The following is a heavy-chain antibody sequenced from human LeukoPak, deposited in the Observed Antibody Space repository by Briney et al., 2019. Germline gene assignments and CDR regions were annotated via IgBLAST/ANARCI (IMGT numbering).Heavy chain of an antibody. V-gene: IGHV3-53*01. D-gene: IGHD7-27*01. CDR1: GFTVSSSY. J-gene: IGHJ4*02. CDR3: AHPQKLGGFDN. Sequence: GGSLRLSCAASGFTVSSSYMSWVRQPPGKGLEWVSIIYSGGNTFYTDSVEGRFTISRDSSKNTLYLQMDSLRAEDTAVYYCAHPQKLGGFDNWGQGTLVTVSS. CDR2: IYSGGNT.